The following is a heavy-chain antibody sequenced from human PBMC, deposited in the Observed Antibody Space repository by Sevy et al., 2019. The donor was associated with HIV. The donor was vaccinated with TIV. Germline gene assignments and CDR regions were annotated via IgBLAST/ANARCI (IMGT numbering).Heavy chain of an antibody. D-gene: IGHD2-2*02. Sequence: GGSLRLSCAASGFTFSSYAMHWVRQAPGKGLEWVAVISYDGSNKYYAHSVKGRFTISRDNSKNTLYLQMNSLRAEDTAVYYWAGSPGVVVPAAIPHFDYWGQGTLVTVSS. V-gene: IGHV3-30*04. CDR1: GFTFSSYA. J-gene: IGHJ4*02. CDR3: AGSPGVVVPAAIPHFDY. CDR2: ISYDGSNK.